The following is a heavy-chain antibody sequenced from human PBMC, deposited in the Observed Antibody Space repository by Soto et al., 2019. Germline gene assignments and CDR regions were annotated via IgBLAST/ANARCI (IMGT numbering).Heavy chain of an antibody. V-gene: IGHV3-23*01. CDR3: ARSGSYSWLPY. Sequence: EVQLLESGGGLVQPGGSLRLSCAASGFTFSSYAMSWVRQAPGKGLEWVSSISGGVGSTYYAESVKGRFTISRDNSKNTLYLHMNSLRGEDTAGYYCARSGSYSWLPYWGQGTLVTVSS. D-gene: IGHD1-26*01. CDR2: ISGGVGST. J-gene: IGHJ4*02. CDR1: GFTFSSYA.